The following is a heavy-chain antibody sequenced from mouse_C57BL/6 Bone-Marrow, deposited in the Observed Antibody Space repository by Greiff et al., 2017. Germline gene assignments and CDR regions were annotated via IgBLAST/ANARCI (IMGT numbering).Heavy chain of an antibody. J-gene: IGHJ1*03. CDR3: ARHEARVMRWYVDV. Sequence: QVQLQQSGAELVKPGASVTLSCKASGYTFTEYTIHWVKQRSGQGLAWIGWFYTGSGSIKYNEKFKDKATLTADKYSSTVYMELSRLTSAVSEVYFCARHEARVMRWYVDVWGTGTTVTVSS. CDR1: GYTFTEYT. D-gene: IGHD2-13*01. V-gene: IGHV1-62-2*01. CDR2: FYTGSGSI.